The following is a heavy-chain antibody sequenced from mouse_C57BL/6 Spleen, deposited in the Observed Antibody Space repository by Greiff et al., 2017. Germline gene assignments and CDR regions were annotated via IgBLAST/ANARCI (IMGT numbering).Heavy chain of an antibody. V-gene: IGHV1-76*01. D-gene: IGHD3-2*02. J-gene: IGHJ4*01. Sequence: VQLQQSGAELVRPGASVKLSCKASGYTFTDYYINWVKQRPGQGLEWIARIYPGSGNTYYNEKFKGKATLTAEKSSSTAYMQLSSLTSEDSAVYFCARSTQSYYAMDYWGQGTSVTVSS. CDR3: ARSTQSYYAMDY. CDR1: GYTFTDYY. CDR2: IYPGSGNT.